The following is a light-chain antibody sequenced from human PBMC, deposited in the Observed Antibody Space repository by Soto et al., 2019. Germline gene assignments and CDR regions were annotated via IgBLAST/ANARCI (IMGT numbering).Light chain of an antibody. CDR3: AAWDDSLNVVV. V-gene: IGLV1-44*01. CDR2: SNN. Sequence: QTVVTQPPSASGTPGQRVTISCSGSSSNIGSNTVNWYQQLPGTAPKLLIDSNNQRPSGVPDRFSGSKSGTSASLAISGLQSEDEADYYCAAWDDSLNVVVFGGGTQLTVL. CDR1: SSNIGSNT. J-gene: IGLJ2*01.